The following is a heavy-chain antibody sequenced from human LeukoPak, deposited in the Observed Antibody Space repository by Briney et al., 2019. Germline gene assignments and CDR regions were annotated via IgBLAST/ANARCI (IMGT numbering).Heavy chain of an antibody. V-gene: IGHV4-39*01. CDR3: ASPLMSGSSLGNFQH. D-gene: IGHD1-26*01. CDR2: IYYSGST. Sequence: SETLSLTCTVSGGSISSSSYCWGWIRQPPGKGLEWIGSIYYSGSTYYNPSLKSRVTISVDTSKNQFSLKLSSVTAADTAVYYCASPLMSGSSLGNFQHWGQGTLVTVSS. J-gene: IGHJ1*01. CDR1: GGSISSSSYC.